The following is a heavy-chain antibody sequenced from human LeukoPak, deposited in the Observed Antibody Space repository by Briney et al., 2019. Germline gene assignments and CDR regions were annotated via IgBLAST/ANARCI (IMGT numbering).Heavy chain of an antibody. CDR3: ARTTEAHSWRTRYYDYYMDV. V-gene: IGHV4-38-2*02. CDR2: IYHTGNT. Sequence: SETLSLTCSVSGYSISSGYYWGWIRQPPGKGLEWIGSIYHTGNTYYNPSLKSRVTISLDTSKNQFSLKLSSVTAADTAVYYCARTTEAHSWRTRYYDYYMDVWGKGTTVTVSS. D-gene: IGHD6-13*01. J-gene: IGHJ6*03. CDR1: GYSISSGYY.